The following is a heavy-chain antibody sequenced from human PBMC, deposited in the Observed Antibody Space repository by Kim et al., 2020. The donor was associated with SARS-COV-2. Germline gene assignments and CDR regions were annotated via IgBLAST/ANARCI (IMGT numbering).Heavy chain of an antibody. D-gene: IGHD1-1*01. Sequence: SETLSLTCTVSGGSISSSSYYWGWIRQPPGKGLEWIGSIYYSGSTYYNPSLKSRVTISVDTSKNQFSLKLSSVTAADTAVYYCARLSFLGSVETYYYGMDVWGQGTTVTVSS. CDR1: GGSISSSSYY. V-gene: IGHV4-39*07. J-gene: IGHJ6*02. CDR3: ARLSFLGSVETYYYGMDV. CDR2: IYYSGST.